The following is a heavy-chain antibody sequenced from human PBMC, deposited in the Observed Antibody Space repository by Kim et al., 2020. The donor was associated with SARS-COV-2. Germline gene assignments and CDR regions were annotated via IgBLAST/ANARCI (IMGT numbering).Heavy chain of an antibody. CDR2: ICTSNSCT. Sequence: GGSLRLSCAASGFVVTDHCMSWIRQAPGKGLEWVSYICTSNSCTNYVDSVKGRFAISRDSATNSLYLQMNSLRADDTAVYYCAKAANWWGLMHVWGSGSTVTVSS. CDR3: AKAANWWGLMHV. V-gene: IGHV3-11*05. CDR1: GFVVTDHC. D-gene: IGHD2-21*02. J-gene: IGHJ6*04.